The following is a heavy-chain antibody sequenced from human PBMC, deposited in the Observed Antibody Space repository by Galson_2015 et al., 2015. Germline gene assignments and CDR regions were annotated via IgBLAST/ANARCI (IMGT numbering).Heavy chain of an antibody. V-gene: IGHV5-10-1*01. D-gene: IGHD2-21*01. Sequence: QSGAEVKKPGESLRISCTGSGYSFTSYWISWVRQMPGKGLEWMGRIGPSDSYTNYSPSFQGHVTISAVKSINTAYLQWSSLKASNSAMYYCAIGDDSLVYWFPGSLFPVSS. CDR3: AIGDDSLVY. CDR2: IGPSDSYT. CDR1: GYSFTSYW. J-gene: IGHJ4*02.